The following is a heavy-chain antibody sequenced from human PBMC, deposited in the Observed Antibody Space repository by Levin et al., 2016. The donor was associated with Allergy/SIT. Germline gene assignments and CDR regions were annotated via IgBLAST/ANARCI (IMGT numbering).Heavy chain of an antibody. J-gene: IGHJ5*02. CDR1: GGSISSSSYY. V-gene: IGHV4-39*01. Sequence: GSLRLSCTVSGGSISSSSYYWGWIRQPPGKGLEWIGSIYYSGSTYYNPSLKSRVTISVDTSKNQFSLKLSSVTAADTAVYYCARQSGSWFDPWGQGTLVTVSS. D-gene: IGHD5-12*01. CDR2: IYYSGST. CDR3: ARQSGSWFDP.